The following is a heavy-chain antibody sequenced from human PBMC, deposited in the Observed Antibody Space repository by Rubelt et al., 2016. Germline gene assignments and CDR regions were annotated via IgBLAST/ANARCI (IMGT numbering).Heavy chain of an antibody. CDR3: AAQASKYYFEY. V-gene: IGHV3-74*01. Sequence: GFTLNNYWMHWVRQAPGKGLVWVSEIKYDGSATNYADSVKGRFTISRDSAMSTLYLQMNSLRVEDTAVYYCAAQASKYYFEYWGQGTLVTVSS. CDR1: GFTLNNYW. J-gene: IGHJ4*02. CDR2: IKYDGSAT.